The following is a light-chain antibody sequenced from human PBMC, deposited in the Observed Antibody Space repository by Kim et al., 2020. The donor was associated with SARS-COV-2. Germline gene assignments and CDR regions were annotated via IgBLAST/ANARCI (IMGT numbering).Light chain of an antibody. CDR3: QKYNSAPWT. V-gene: IGKV1-27*01. J-gene: IGKJ1*01. CDR2: AAS. CDR1: QDISNY. Sequence: AAGGDGVTITCRASQDISNYLAWYQQKPGKVPKLLISAASALQSGVPSRFSGSGSGTDFTLTISSLQPEDVATYYCQKYNSAPWTFGQGTKVEIK.